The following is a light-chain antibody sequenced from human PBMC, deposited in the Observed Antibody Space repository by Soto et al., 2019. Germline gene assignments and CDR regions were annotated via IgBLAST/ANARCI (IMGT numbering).Light chain of an antibody. CDR2: GAS. Sequence: EIVMTQSPATLSVSPGERATLSCRASQSVSSNLAWYQQKPGQAPRLLIYGASTRATGIPGRFSGSGSGTEFTLTISSLQPEDFAVYYCQQYNNWPETFGQGTKVEIK. CDR1: QSVSSN. CDR3: QQYNNWPET. V-gene: IGKV3-15*01. J-gene: IGKJ1*01.